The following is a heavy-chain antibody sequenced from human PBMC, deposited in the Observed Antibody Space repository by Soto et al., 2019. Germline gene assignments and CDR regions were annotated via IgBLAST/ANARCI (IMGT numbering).Heavy chain of an antibody. Sequence: QVQLVQSGAEVKKPGSSVRVSCKASGDTFSTYTISWVRQAPGQGFEWLGRSIPILDVANYAQSFQGRDTITADKSTSTAYMELNSLRSEDTAVYYCARDSGNQLLIDYWGQGTLVTVSS. J-gene: IGHJ4*02. V-gene: IGHV1-69*08. CDR3: ARDSGNQLLIDY. CDR1: GDTFSTYT. CDR2: SIPILDVA. D-gene: IGHD2-2*01.